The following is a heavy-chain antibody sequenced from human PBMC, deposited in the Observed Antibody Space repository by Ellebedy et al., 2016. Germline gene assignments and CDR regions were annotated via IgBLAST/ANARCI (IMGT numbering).Heavy chain of an antibody. CDR2: TSGNSGNT. D-gene: IGHD1-7*01. CDR1: GFTFNKFA. J-gene: IGHJ4*02. CDR3: AKEAESGTAEVGFDY. V-gene: IGHV3-23*01. Sequence: GESLKISCAASGFTFNKFAMSWVRQAPGKGLEWVSSTSGNSGNTFYAASVKGRFTMSRDNSKNTLFLQMNSLRADDTAIYYCAKEAESGTAEVGFDYWGQGTLVTVS.